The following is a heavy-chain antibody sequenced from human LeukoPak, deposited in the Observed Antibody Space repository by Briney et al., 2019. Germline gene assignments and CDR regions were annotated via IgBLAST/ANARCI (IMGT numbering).Heavy chain of an antibody. J-gene: IGHJ4*02. Sequence: GGSLRLSCAAPGFTFDDYDMSWVRQAPGKGLEWVSGISAKGGSIGYAESVKGRFTISRDNAKDSLYLQMNDLRAEDTALYYCVRDMLEIESRPIDYWGRGTLVTVSS. CDR2: ISAKGGSI. V-gene: IGHV3-20*04. CDR1: GFTFDDYD. D-gene: IGHD2-8*01. CDR3: VRDMLEIESRPIDY.